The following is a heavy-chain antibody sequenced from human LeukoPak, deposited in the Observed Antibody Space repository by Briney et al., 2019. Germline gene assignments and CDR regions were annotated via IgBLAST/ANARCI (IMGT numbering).Heavy chain of an antibody. V-gene: IGHV3-33*01. CDR2: IWYDGGKG. CDR1: GFTFSSYG. J-gene: IGHJ4*02. CDR3: ARGPEKLSGDRTPTYTDFFDY. D-gene: IGHD7-27*01. Sequence: GGSLRLSCAASGFTFSSYGMHWVRQAPDKGPEWVAVIWYDGGKGYYADSVKGRFTISRDNSENTLYLQMNSLRAEDTAVYYCARGPEKLSGDRTPTYTDFFDYWGQGTLVTVSS.